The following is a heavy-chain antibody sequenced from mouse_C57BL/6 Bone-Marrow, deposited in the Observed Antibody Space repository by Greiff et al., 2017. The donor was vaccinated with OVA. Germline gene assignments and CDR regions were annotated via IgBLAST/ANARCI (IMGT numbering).Heavy chain of an antibody. V-gene: IGHV1-52*01. J-gene: IGHJ4*01. CDR2: IDPSDSET. CDR3: ARPSTAQALYYAMDY. CDR1: GYTFTSYW. D-gene: IGHD3-2*02. Sequence: QVQLQQPGAELVRPGSSVKLSCKASGYTFTSYWMHWVKPRPIQGLEWIGNIDPSDSETHYNQKFKDKATLTVDKSSSTAYMQLSSLTSEDSAVYYCARPSTAQALYYAMDYWGQGTSVTVSS.